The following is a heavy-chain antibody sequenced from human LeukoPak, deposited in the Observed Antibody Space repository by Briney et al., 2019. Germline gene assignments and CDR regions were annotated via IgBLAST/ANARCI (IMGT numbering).Heavy chain of an antibody. CDR3: ARTTEGGYTYGYFYYYYMDV. J-gene: IGHJ6*03. V-gene: IGHV4-4*07. CDR2: IYPSGNT. Sequence: SETLSLTCTVSRGSTSTYYWSWIRQPAGKGLEWIGRIYPSGNTNFNPSLKSRVTLSVDTSKNQFSLKLTSVTAADTAVYYCARTTEGGYTYGYFYYYYMDVWGKGTTVTISS. D-gene: IGHD5-18*01. CDR1: RGSTSTYY.